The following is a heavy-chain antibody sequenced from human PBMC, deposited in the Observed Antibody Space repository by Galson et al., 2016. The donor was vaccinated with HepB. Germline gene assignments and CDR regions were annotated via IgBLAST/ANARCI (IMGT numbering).Heavy chain of an antibody. V-gene: IGHV3-21*04. J-gene: IGHJ4*02. CDR2: ISSSGEHI. D-gene: IGHD1-26*01. CDR3: AKVGFSDLDY. Sequence: SLRLSCAASGLTFSSYSMNWVRQSPGEGLEWVSSISSSGEHISYADSVKGRFTISRDNSKNTVSLLMSSLRADDTAIYYCAKVGFSDLDYWGQGTLVTVSS. CDR1: GLTFSSYS.